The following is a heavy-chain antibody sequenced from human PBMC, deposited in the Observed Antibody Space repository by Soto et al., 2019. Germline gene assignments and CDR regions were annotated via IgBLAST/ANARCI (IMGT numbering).Heavy chain of an antibody. CDR2: MNPNSGNT. CDR3: ARDKTPRYCSTTSCYPRYYYYYMDV. D-gene: IGHD2-2*01. CDR1: GYTFTSYD. J-gene: IGHJ6*03. Sequence: ASVKVSCKASGYTFTSYDINWVRQATGQGLEWMGWMNPNSGNTGYAQKFQGRVTMTRNTSISTAYMELSSLRSEDTAVYYCARDKTPRYCSTTSCYPRYYYYYMDVWGKGTTVTVSS. V-gene: IGHV1-8*01.